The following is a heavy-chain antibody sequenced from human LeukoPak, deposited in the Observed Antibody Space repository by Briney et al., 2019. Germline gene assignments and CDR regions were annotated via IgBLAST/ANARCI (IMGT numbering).Heavy chain of an antibody. Sequence: GGSLRLSCAASGFTFSSYSMNWVRQAPGKGLEWVSSISSSSYIYYADSVKGRFTISRDNAENTLFLQMNSLRPEDTAVYYCARGHAPAPRSAMDVWGQGTTVTVSS. CDR1: GFTFSSYS. J-gene: IGHJ6*02. CDR3: ARGHAPAPRSAMDV. V-gene: IGHV3-21*01. CDR2: ISSSSYI.